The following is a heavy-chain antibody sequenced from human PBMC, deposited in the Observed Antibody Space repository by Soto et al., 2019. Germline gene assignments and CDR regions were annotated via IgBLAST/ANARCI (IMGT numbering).Heavy chain of an antibody. V-gene: IGHV3-23*01. CDR1: GFTFTNYA. CDR3: ARDPGEQQLFDS. D-gene: IGHD6-13*01. J-gene: IGHJ5*01. Sequence: GGSLRLSCAASGFTFTNYAMSWVRQAPGKGLEWVSAIIGSGTATYHADSVKGRFTISRDNSKNTLYLQMNSLRAEDTAVYYCARDPGEQQLFDSWGQGTLVTVSS. CDR2: IIGSGTAT.